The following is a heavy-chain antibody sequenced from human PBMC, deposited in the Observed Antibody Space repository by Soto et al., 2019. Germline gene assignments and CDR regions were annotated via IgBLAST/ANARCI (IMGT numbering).Heavy chain of an antibody. CDR2: IYPGASDT. V-gene: IGHV5-51*01. J-gene: IGHJ6*02. CDR3: ARRSQDYYGMDV. Sequence: PGESLKISFKGSGDSFTSFWIGWVRQMPGKGLEWMGIIYPGASDTRYSPSFQGQVTISADKSSSTAYLQWSRLKASDTAMYYCARRSQDYYGMDVWGQGTTVTVSS. CDR1: GDSFTSFW.